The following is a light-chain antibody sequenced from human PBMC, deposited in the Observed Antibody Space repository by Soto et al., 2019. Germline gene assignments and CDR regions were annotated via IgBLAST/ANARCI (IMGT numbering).Light chain of an antibody. V-gene: IGKV3-11*01. J-gene: IGKJ2*01. CDR2: DAS. CDR3: QQRNSWQYN. CDR1: QSIGSY. Sequence: EIVLTQSPATLSLSPGERATLSCRASQSIGSYLAWYQQKPGQAPRLLVYDASNRATGIPARFSGSGSGTDFTLTISSLEPEDFAIYYCQQRNSWQYNFGQGTKLEIK.